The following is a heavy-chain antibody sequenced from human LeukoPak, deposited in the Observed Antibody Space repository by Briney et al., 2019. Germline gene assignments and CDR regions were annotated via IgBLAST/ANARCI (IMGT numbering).Heavy chain of an antibody. CDR3: AGDGEGYSGSYHFDY. Sequence: ASVKVSCKASGYTFTSYGISWVRQAPGQGLEWMGWISAYNGNTNHAQKLQGGVTMTTDTSTSTAYMELRSLRSDDTAVYYCAGDGEGYSGSYHFDYWGQGTLVTVSS. CDR1: GYTFTSYG. J-gene: IGHJ4*02. V-gene: IGHV1-18*01. CDR2: ISAYNGNT. D-gene: IGHD1-26*01.